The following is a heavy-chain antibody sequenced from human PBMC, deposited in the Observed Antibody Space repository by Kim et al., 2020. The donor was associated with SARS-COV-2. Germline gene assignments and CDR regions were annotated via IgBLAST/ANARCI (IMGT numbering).Heavy chain of an antibody. Sequence: GGSLRLSCAASGFSVSTNYMSWVLQAPGKGLEWVSIIYSDGTTYYADSVKGRFTISRDNSKNTVYLQMNSLRAEDTAFYYCARDTDYWGQGTLVTVSS. CDR1: GFSVSTNY. CDR3: ARDTDY. V-gene: IGHV3-53*01. J-gene: IGHJ4*02. CDR2: IYSDGTT.